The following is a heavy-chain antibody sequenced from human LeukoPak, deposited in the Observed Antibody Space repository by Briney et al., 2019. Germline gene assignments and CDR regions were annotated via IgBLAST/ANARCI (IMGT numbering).Heavy chain of an antibody. D-gene: IGHD6-13*01. CDR3: ARDFYSSSWSYYGMDV. Sequence: SETLSLTCTVSGGSISGYYWSWSRQPPGKGLEWVGYISYSGSTNYNPSLKGRVTISLDTSKNQFSLKLNYVTAADTAVYYCARDFYSSSWSYYGMDVWGQGTTVTVSS. J-gene: IGHJ6*02. CDR1: GGSISGYY. V-gene: IGHV4-59*01. CDR2: ISYSGST.